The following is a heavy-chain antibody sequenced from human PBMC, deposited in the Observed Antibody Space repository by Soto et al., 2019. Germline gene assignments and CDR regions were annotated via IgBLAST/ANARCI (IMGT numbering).Heavy chain of an antibody. Sequence: PGGSLRLSCAASGFTFSSCSMNWVRQAPGKGLEWVSSISSSSSYIYYADSVKGRFTISRDNAKNSLYLQMNSLRAEDTAVYYCARMYCSSTSCYPFFFDYWGQGTLVTVSS. CDR3: ARMYCSSTSCYPFFFDY. CDR2: ISSSSSYI. V-gene: IGHV3-21*01. D-gene: IGHD2-2*01. J-gene: IGHJ4*02. CDR1: GFTFSSCS.